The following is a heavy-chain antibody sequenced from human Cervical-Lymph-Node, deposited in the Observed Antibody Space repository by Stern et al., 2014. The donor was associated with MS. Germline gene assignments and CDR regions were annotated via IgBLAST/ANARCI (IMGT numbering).Heavy chain of an antibody. D-gene: IGHD5-12*01. V-gene: IGHV5-51*03. CDR3: ARLSGGYVAY. Sequence: VQLVESGAEVKKPGESLKISCKGSGYSFTSNWIGWVRQMPGKGLEWMGIIFPGDSDTRYSPCFQGQVTISVDKSITAAYLQWSSLKDSDTAMYYCARLSGGYVAYWGQGTLVTVSS. CDR1: GYSFTSNW. CDR2: IFPGDSDT. J-gene: IGHJ4*02.